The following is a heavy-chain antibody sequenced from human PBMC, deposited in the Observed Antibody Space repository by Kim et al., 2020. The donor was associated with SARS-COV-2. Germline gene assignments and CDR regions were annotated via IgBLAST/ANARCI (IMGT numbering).Heavy chain of an antibody. CDR1: GFTFSSYN. J-gene: IGHJ6*02. V-gene: IGHV3-21*01. D-gene: IGHD3-22*01. CDR3: ARDPKVVVITALYYYYGMDG. CDR2: ISSSSYI. Sequence: GGSLRLSCAASGFTFSSYNMNWVRQAPGKGLEWVSSISSSSYIYYADSVKGRFTISRDNAKNSLYLQMNSLRAEDTAVYYCARDPKVVVITALYYYYGMDGWGQGTTVTVSS.